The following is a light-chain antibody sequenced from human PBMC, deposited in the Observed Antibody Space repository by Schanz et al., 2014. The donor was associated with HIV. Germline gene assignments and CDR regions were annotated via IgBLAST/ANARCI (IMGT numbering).Light chain of an antibody. V-gene: IGKV3-15*01. CDR3: QQYDNYSPT. J-gene: IGKJ1*01. Sequence: EIVMTQSPVTLSVSPGERATLSCRASQSVRSNLAWYQQKPGQAPRLLIYGASTRATGVPARFSGSGSGTEFTLTISDLQPDDSASYYCQQYDNYSPTFGQGTKVEI. CDR2: GAS. CDR1: QSVRSN.